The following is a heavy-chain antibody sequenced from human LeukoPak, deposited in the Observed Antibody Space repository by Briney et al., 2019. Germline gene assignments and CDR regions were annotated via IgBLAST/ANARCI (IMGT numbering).Heavy chain of an antibody. CDR2: IYYSGST. J-gene: IGHJ5*02. V-gene: IGHV4-59*01. Sequence: SETLSLTCTVSGGSISSYYWSWIRQPPGKGLEWIGYIYYSGSTNYSPSLKSRVTISVDTSKNQFSLKLGSVTAADTAVYYCARGIFMVRGVINWFDPWGQGTLVTVSS. CDR1: GGSISSYY. D-gene: IGHD3-10*01. CDR3: ARGIFMVRGVINWFDP.